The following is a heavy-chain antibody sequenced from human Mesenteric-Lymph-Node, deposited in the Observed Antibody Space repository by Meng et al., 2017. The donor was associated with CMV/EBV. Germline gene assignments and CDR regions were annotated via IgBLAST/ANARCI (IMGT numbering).Heavy chain of an antibody. CDR3: AKPRPLYGDYACYYYVMDV. V-gene: IGHV3-23*01. D-gene: IGHD4-17*01. CDR1: GFTFSSYW. CDR2: ISGSGGST. Sequence: LSLTCAASGFTFSSYWMSWVRQAPGKGLEWVSAISGSGGSTYYADSVKGRFTISRDNSKNTLYLQMNSLTAEDTAVYYCAKPRPLYGDYACYYYVMDVWGQGTTVTVSS. J-gene: IGHJ6*02.